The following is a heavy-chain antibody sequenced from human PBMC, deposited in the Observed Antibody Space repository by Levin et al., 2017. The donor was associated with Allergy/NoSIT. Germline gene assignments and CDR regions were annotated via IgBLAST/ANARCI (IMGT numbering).Heavy chain of an antibody. D-gene: IGHD5-18*01. CDR2: IIPILGIA. CDR3: ARDHTAMVSGDAFDI. CDR1: GGTFSSYA. J-gene: IGHJ3*02. Sequence: SVKVSCKASGGTFSSYAISWVRQAPGQGLEWMGRIIPILGIANYAQKFQGRVTITADKSTSTAYMELSSLRSEDTAVYYCARDHTAMVSGDAFDIWGQGTMVTVSS. V-gene: IGHV1-69*04.